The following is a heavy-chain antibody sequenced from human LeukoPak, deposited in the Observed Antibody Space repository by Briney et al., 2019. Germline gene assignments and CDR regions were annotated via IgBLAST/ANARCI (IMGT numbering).Heavy chain of an antibody. Sequence: ASVKVSCKGSGYSFTSYWIGWVRQMPGKGLEWMGIIYPGDSDTRYSPSFQGQVTISADKSISTAYLQWSSLKASDTAMYYCARQDYYDSSGYGDFDYRGQGTLVTVSS. D-gene: IGHD3-22*01. CDR2: IYPGDSDT. CDR1: GYSFTSYW. V-gene: IGHV5-51*01. CDR3: ARQDYYDSSGYGDFDY. J-gene: IGHJ4*02.